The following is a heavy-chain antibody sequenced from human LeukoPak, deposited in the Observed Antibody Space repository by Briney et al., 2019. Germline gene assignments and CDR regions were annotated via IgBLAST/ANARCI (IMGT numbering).Heavy chain of an antibody. CDR2: ISSSWSTI. CDR1: IFTYSMCE. V-gene: IGHV3-48*03. Sequence: GGSLRLSCAPSIFTYSMCEMNWVPQAPGKGVKWVTYISSSWSTIYYTHSVRARHTISRDNAKNSLSLKMHSLRAEDTSEYDCARFPPGYYYYMDVWGKGTTVTIS. J-gene: IGHJ6*03. CDR3: ARFPPGYYYYMDV.